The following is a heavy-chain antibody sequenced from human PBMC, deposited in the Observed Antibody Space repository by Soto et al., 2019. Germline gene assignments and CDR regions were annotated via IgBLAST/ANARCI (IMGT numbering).Heavy chain of an antibody. D-gene: IGHD5-12*01. CDR2: ISGSGGST. CDR3: AKKRGYDSEKYFDY. CDR1: GFTFSSYA. Sequence: GGSLRLSCAASGFTFSSYAMSWVRQAPGKGLEWVSAISGSGGSTYYADSVKGRFTISRDNSKNTLYLQMNSLRAEDSAVYYCAKKRGYDSEKYFDYWRQGTLVTVFS. J-gene: IGHJ4*02. V-gene: IGHV3-23*01.